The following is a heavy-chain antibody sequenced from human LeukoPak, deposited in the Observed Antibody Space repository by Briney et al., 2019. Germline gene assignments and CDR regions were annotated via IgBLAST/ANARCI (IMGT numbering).Heavy chain of an antibody. D-gene: IGHD3-10*01. Sequence: GGSLRLSCAASGFTFSTYSMNWVRQAPGKGLEWISYISSRSNALYYADSVKGRFTISRDNTKNSLFLEMNSLRVEDTAVYFRARSSQFAGAFDLWDQGTLVTVSS. J-gene: IGHJ3*01. CDR1: GFTFSTYS. CDR2: ISSRSNAL. CDR3: ARSSQFAGAFDL. V-gene: IGHV3-48*01.